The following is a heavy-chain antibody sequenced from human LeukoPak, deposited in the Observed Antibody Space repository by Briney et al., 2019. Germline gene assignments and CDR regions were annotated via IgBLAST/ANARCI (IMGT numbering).Heavy chain of an antibody. CDR1: GYTFTNDY. CDR3: ASDKYSRSWLFDY. D-gene: IGHD6-13*01. Sequence: ASVKVSCKASGYTFTNDYLHWVRQAPGQGLERMGIINPSDGSTSYAQKFQGRVTMTRDTSTSTVYMELSSLRSEDTAVYYCASDKYSRSWLFDYWGQGTLVTVSS. CDR2: INPSDGST. V-gene: IGHV1-46*01. J-gene: IGHJ4*02.